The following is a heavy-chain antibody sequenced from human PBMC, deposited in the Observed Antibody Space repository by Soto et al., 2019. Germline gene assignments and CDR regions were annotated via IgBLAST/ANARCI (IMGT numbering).Heavy chain of an antibody. J-gene: IGHJ6*02. Sequence: QVQLVQSGAEVKKPGSSVKVSCKASGGTFSSSAISWVRQAPGQGIEWMGGIIPIFGTANYAQKFQGTVTITEEESTSTADIALRILGSGDTAVDSCARWGIVLEVAGICAFSTWGQGSTVAFS. CDR2: IIPIFGTA. CDR1: GGTFSSSA. V-gene: IGHV1-69*01. CDR3: ARWGIVLEVAGICAFST. D-gene: IGHD2-15*01.